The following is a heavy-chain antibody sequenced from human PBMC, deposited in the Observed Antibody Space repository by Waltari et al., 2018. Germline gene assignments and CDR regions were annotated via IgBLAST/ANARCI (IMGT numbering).Heavy chain of an antibody. CDR3: VGSGSDY. J-gene: IGHJ4*02. D-gene: IGHD3-10*01. V-gene: IGHV3-15*01. CDR2: IKSKTDGGTT. Sequence: EVQLVESGGDLVKPGGSLRLSCAASGFTFSNAWMSWVRQAPGKGLEWVCRIKSKTDGGTTDYAAPVKGRFTISRDDSKNTLYLQMNSLKTEDTAVYYCVGSGSDYWGQGTLVTVSS. CDR1: GFTFSNAW.